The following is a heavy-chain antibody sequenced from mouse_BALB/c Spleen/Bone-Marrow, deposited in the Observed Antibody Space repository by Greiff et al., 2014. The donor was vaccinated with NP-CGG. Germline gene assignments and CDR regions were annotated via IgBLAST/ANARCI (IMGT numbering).Heavy chain of an antibody. Sequence: EVQLVESGAELVKPGASVKLSCTAPGFNIKDTYMHWVKQRPEQGLEWIGRIDPANGNTKYDPKFQGKATITADTSSNTAYLQLSSLTSEDTAVYYCASYRYAWYFDVWGAGTTVTVSS. CDR1: GFNIKDTY. D-gene: IGHD2-14*01. V-gene: IGHV14-3*02. CDR3: ASYRYAWYFDV. CDR2: IDPANGNT. J-gene: IGHJ1*01.